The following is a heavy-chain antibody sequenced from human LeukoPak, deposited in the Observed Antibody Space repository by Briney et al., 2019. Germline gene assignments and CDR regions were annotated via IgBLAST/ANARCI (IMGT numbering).Heavy chain of an antibody. CDR2: TYYRSKWYN. V-gene: IGHV6-1*01. J-gene: IGHJ4*02. CDR3: ARGTLSGGIYYFDY. D-gene: IGHD3-10*01. Sequence: SQTLSLTCALSGDSLSSNSAAWNWIRQSPSRGLEWLGRTYYRSKWYNDSAVSVKSRITINPDTSKNQFSLQLNSGTPEDTAVYYCARGTLSGGIYYFDYGGQGTRVTVSS. CDR1: GDSLSSNSAA.